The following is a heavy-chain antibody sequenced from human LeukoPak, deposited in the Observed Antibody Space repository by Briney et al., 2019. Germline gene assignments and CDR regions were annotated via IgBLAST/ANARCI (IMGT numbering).Heavy chain of an antibody. CDR2: INWNGGST. CDR1: GFTFDDYG. CDR3: AKTLLPTVTPPFFDY. Sequence: GGSLRLSCAASGFTFDDYGMSWVRQAPGKGLEWVSGINWNGGSTGYADSVKGRFTISRDNSKNTMYLQMNSLRAEDTAVYFCAKTLLPTVTPPFFDYWGQGTLVTVSS. J-gene: IGHJ4*02. V-gene: IGHV3-20*04. D-gene: IGHD4-17*01.